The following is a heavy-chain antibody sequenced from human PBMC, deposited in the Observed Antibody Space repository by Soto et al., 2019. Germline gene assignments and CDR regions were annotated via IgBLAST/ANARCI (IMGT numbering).Heavy chain of an antibody. CDR2: INPSGGST. CDR1: GYTFTSYY. J-gene: IGHJ4*02. CDR3: ARESRYDYVWGSYRQFDY. Sequence: ASVKVSCKASGYTFTSYYKHWVRQAPGQGLEWMGIINPSGGSTSYAQKFQGRVTMTRDTSTSTVYMELSSLRSEDTAVYYCARESRYDYVWGSYRQFDYWGQGTLVTVSS. V-gene: IGHV1-46*01. D-gene: IGHD3-16*02.